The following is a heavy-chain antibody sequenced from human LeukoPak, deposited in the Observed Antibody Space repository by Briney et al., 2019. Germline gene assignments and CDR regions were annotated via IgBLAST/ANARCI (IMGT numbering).Heavy chain of an antibody. CDR3: ARDARGYDLNYYYYYGMDV. CDR2: IYVGGST. CDR1: GFTVSSNY. D-gene: IGHD5-12*01. Sequence: GGSLRLSCAASGFTVSSNYMSWVRQAPGKGLEWVSVIYVGGSTYYADSVKGRFTISRDNSKNTLYLQMNSLRAEDTAVYYCARDARGYDLNYYYYYGMDVWGQGTTVTVSS. V-gene: IGHV3-66*01. J-gene: IGHJ6*02.